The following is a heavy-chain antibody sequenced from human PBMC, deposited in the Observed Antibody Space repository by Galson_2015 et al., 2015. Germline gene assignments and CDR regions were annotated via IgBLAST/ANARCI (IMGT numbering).Heavy chain of an antibody. V-gene: IGHV4-31*03. CDR1: RGSINSGSSF. Sequence: TLSLTCTVSRGSINSGSSFWAWMRRRPGKGLEWIGSIHYTGHTYSNPSLKGRFTMSMDLSKNEFSLNLNSVTAADTAVYYCARDGGSYEGYFDYWGRGTLVTVSS. J-gene: IGHJ4*02. CDR3: ARDGGSYEGYFDY. CDR2: IHYTGHT. D-gene: IGHD1-26*01.